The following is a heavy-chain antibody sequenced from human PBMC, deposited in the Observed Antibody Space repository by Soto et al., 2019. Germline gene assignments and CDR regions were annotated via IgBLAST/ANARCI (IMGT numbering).Heavy chain of an antibody. J-gene: IGHJ6*02. CDR1: GGTFSSYA. D-gene: IGHD5-18*01. V-gene: IGHV1-69*01. CDR3: ARGGYSYGLYYYYYGMDV. Sequence: QVQLVQSGSEVKKPGSSVKVSCKASGGTFSSYAISWVRQAPGQGFEWMGGIIPIFGTANYAQKFQGRVTITADESTSTSYMELSSLRSEDTAVYYCARGGYSYGLYYYYYGMDVWGQGTTVTVSS. CDR2: IIPIFGTA.